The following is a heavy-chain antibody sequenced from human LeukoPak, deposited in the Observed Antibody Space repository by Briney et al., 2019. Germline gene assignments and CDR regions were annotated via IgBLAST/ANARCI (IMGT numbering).Heavy chain of an antibody. CDR1: GGTFSSYA. V-gene: IGHV1-69*13. CDR3: ARGFFSSWYAAN. D-gene: IGHD6-13*01. Sequence: ASVKVSCKASGGTFSSYAISWVRQAPGQGLEWMGGIIPIFGTANYAQKFQGGVTITADESTSTAYMELSSLRSEDTAVYYCARGFFSSWYAANWGQGTLVTVSS. CDR2: IIPIFGTA. J-gene: IGHJ4*02.